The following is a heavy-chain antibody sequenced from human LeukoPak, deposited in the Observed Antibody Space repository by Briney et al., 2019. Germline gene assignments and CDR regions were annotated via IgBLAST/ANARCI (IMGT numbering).Heavy chain of an antibody. CDR3: ARVGRGSSGWRYGAFDI. D-gene: IGHD6-19*01. J-gene: IGHJ3*02. CDR2: IYYSGST. Sequence: SETLSLTCTVSGGSISSSSYYWGWIRQPPGKGLEWIGSIYYSGSTYYNPSLKSRVTISVDTSKNQFSLKLSSVTAADTAVYYCARVGRGSSGWRYGAFDIWGQGTMVTVSS. CDR1: GGSISSSSYY. V-gene: IGHV4-39*07.